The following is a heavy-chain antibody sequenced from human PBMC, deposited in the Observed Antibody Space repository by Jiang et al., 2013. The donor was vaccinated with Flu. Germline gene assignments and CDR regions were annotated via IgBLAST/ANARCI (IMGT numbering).Heavy chain of an antibody. Sequence: SGAEVKKPGASVKVSCKTSGYPFTRSDINWVRQTARQGLEWMGWMNPNSGDIGFAQKFQGRLTMTSNTSISTSYMELSSLTSEDTAVYYCARGPGGTLAGTEFNWFAPWGQGTLVTVSS. CDR2: MNPNSGDI. D-gene: IGHD6-19*01. J-gene: IGHJ5*02. V-gene: IGHV1-8*02. CDR3: ARGPGGTLAGTEFNWFAP. CDR1: GYPFTRSD.